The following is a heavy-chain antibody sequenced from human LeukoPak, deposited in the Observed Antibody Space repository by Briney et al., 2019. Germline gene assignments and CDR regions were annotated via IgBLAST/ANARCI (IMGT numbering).Heavy chain of an antibody. Sequence: GGSLRLSCAASGFTVSTNYVSWVRQAPGKGLEWVSVIYRSGSTYYADSVKGRFTISRDNSKNSLYLQMNSLRDEDTAVYYCARVWGLAVAGGEIEYWGQGTLVTVSS. CDR1: GFTVSTNY. V-gene: IGHV3-53*01. CDR2: IYRSGST. D-gene: IGHD6-13*01. CDR3: ARVWGLAVAGGEIEY. J-gene: IGHJ4*02.